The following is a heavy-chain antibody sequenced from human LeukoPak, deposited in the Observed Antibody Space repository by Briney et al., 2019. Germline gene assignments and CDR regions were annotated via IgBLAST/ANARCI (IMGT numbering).Heavy chain of an antibody. CDR3: ARERYGDYPDY. Sequence: ASVKVSCKASGYTFTSYYMHWVRQAPGQGLEWMGWISAYNGNTNYAQKLQGRVTMTTDTSTSTAYMELRSLRSDDTAVYYCARERYGDYPDYWGQGTLVTVSS. CDR1: GYTFTSYY. CDR2: ISAYNGNT. D-gene: IGHD4-17*01. V-gene: IGHV1-18*04. J-gene: IGHJ4*02.